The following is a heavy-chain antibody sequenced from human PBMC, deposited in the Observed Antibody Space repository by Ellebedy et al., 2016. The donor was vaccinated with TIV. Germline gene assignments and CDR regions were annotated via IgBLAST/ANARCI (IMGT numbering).Heavy chain of an antibody. J-gene: IGHJ4*02. Sequence: PGGSLRLSCAASGFTFSSYAMSWVRQAPGKGLEWVSAISGSGGSTYYADSVKGRFTISRENSKNTRYLQMNSLSAEDTDVYYCAKDDYYDSSGYFDYWGQGTLVTVSS. D-gene: IGHD3-22*01. CDR2: ISGSGGST. V-gene: IGHV3-23*01. CDR3: AKDDYYDSSGYFDY. CDR1: GFTFSSYA.